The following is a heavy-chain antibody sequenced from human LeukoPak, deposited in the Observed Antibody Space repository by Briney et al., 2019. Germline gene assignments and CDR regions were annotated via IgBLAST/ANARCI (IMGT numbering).Heavy chain of an antibody. CDR2: ISASGTSV. CDR3: ARALRAQDCSGGSCYTRDYYYYMDV. Sequence: GGSLRLSCAASGFTFSDYYMTWIRQAPGMGLEWVSYISASGTSVYYADSVEGRFTISRDNAKSSLFLQMISLRAEDTAVYYCARALRAQDCSGGSCYTRDYYYYMDVWGKGTTVTVSS. CDR1: GFTFSDYY. D-gene: IGHD2-15*01. J-gene: IGHJ6*03. V-gene: IGHV3-11*04.